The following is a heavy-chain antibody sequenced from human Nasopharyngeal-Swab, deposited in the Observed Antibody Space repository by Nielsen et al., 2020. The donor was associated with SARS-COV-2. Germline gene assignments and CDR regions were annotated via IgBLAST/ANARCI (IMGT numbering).Heavy chain of an antibody. Sequence: SETLSPTCGVYGGSLSGHYWSWIRQPPGKGLDWIGEINHSGTTNYKPSLKSRVTISVDTSKNQFSLKVRSASAADTAIYFCARGRGGQQLVRTYYYYGLDVWGQGTTVTVSS. V-gene: IGHV4-34*01. J-gene: IGHJ6*02. CDR2: INHSGTT. CDR3: ARGRGGQQLVRTYYYYGLDV. D-gene: IGHD1-1*01. CDR1: GGSLSGHY.